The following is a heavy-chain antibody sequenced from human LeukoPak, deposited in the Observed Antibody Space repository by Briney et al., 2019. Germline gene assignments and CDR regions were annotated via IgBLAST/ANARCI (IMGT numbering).Heavy chain of an antibody. J-gene: IGHJ6*03. CDR2: INHSGST. CDR3: ARDGGSSTTYYYYMDV. D-gene: IGHD5-18*01. CDR1: GGSFSGYY. Sequence: SETLSLTCAVYGGSFSGYYWSWIRQPPGKGLEWIGEINHSGSTNYNPSLKSRVTISVDTSKNQFSLKLSSVTAADTAVYYCARDGGSSTTYYYYMDVWGKGTTVTVSS. V-gene: IGHV4-34*01.